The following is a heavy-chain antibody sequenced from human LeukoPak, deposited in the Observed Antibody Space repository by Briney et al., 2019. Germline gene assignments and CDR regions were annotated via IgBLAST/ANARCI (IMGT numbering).Heavy chain of an antibody. Sequence: PSETLSLTCAVYGGSFSGYYWSWIRQPPGEGLEWIGEINHSGSTNYNPSLKSRVTISVDTSKNQFSLKLSSVTAADTAVYYCASTGSGSYSSWFDPWGQGTLVTVSS. CDR2: INHSGST. CDR3: ASTGSGSYSSWFDP. D-gene: IGHD3-10*01. CDR1: GGSFSGYY. V-gene: IGHV4-34*01. J-gene: IGHJ5*02.